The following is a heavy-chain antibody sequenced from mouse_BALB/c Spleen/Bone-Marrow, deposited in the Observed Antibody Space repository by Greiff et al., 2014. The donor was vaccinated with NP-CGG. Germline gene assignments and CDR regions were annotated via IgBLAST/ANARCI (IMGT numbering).Heavy chain of an antibody. D-gene: IGHD3-2*02. CDR3: AGDQELSYAMDY. V-gene: IGHV2-9*02. CDR1: GFSLTSYG. Sequence: VQLQQSGPGLVAPSQSLSITCTVSGFSLTSYGVHWVRQPPGKGLEWLGVIWAGGSANYNSAHMSRLSNSKENSKSQVFLKMNSLQTDDTAMYYCAGDQELSYAMDYWGQGTSVTVSS. CDR2: IWAGGSA. J-gene: IGHJ4*01.